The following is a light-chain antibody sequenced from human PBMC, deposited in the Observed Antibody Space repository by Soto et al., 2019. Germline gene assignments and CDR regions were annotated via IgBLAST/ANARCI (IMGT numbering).Light chain of an antibody. CDR2: AAS. V-gene: IGKV1-39*01. CDR3: QQSYTTPLFT. Sequence: DIQMTQYPSSLSASVGDRVTITCRASQTIGTSLNWYQRKPGKAPNLLIYAASNLQSGVPSRFSRSGSGTDFTLTISSLQPEDSATYYCQQSYTTPLFTFGPGTKVDI. J-gene: IGKJ3*01. CDR1: QTIGTS.